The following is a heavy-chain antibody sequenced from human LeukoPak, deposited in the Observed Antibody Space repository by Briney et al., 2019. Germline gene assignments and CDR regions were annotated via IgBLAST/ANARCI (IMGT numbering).Heavy chain of an antibody. CDR1: GFDFATYW. Sequence: GGSLRLSCPASGFDFATYWINWVRQPPGKGLEWVANISPDGSARYVDAVRGRFTTSRDNAKNSLSMEMNSLRAEDTAVYYCAGWGGGVNHWGQGTLVTVSS. V-gene: IGHV3-7*01. J-gene: IGHJ4*02. D-gene: IGHD3-16*01. CDR3: AGWGGGVNH. CDR2: ISPDGSAR.